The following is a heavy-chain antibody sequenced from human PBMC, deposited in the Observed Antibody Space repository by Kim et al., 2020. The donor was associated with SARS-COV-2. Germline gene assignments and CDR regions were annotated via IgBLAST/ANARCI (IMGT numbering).Heavy chain of an antibody. D-gene: IGHD3-3*01. CDR1: GFTFSSYA. CDR2: ISGSGGST. V-gene: IGHV3-23*01. J-gene: IGHJ4*02. CDR3: AKDSDFWSGLPTRHFDY. Sequence: GGSLRLSCAASGFTFSSYAMSWVRQAPGKGLEWVSAISGSGGSTYYADSVKGRFTISRDNSKNTLYLQMNSLRAEDTAVYYCAKDSDFWSGLPTRHFDYWGQGTLVTVSS.